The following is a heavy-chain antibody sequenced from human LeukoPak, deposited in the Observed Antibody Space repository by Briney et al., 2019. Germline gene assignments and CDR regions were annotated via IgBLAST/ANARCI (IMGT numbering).Heavy chain of an antibody. J-gene: IGHJ6*03. CDR2: ISAYNGNT. CDR1: RYTFTSYG. CDR3: ARDRSIVVVPAATFYYYYYMDV. V-gene: IGHV1-18*01. Sequence: GASVKVSCKASRYTFTSYGISWVRQAPGQGLEWMGWISAYNGNTNYAQKLQGRVTMTTDTSTSTAYMELRSLRSDDTAVYYCARDRSIVVVPAATFYYYYYMDVWGKGTTVTVSS. D-gene: IGHD2-2*01.